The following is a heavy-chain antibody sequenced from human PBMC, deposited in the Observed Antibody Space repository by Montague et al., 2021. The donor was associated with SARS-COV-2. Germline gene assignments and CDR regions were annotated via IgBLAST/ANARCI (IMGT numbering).Heavy chain of an antibody. V-gene: IGHV4-39*01. Sequence: SETLSLTCTVSGGSITRNYYWGWLRQPPGKGLEWVGNIYYSGTTFINPSLERRVTTSVDASKNQFSLNLTSVTAADTAVYYCARPLVRGVPKAFDIWGQGALVIVSS. CDR1: GGSITRNYY. J-gene: IGHJ3*02. CDR2: IYYSGTT. CDR3: ARPLVRGVPKAFDI. D-gene: IGHD3-10*01.